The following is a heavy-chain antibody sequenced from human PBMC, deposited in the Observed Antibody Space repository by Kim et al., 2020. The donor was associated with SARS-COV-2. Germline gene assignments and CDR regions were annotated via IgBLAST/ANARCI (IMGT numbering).Heavy chain of an antibody. CDR2: ISWDDDK. CDR1: GFSLSTSGVG. D-gene: IGHD1-20*01. Sequence: SGPTLVNPTQTLTLTCTFSGFSLSTSGVGVGWIRQPPGKALEGLALISWDDDKRYSPSLKGRLTITKDTSKNQVVLTMTNMDPVDTATYYCAHRGANWNGPYFDYWGQGTLVTVSS. V-gene: IGHV2-5*02. CDR3: AHRGANWNGPYFDY. J-gene: IGHJ4*02.